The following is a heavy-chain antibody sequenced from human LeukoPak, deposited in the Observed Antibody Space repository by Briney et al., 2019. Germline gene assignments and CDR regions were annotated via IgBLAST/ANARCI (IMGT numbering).Heavy chain of an antibody. D-gene: IGHD3-22*01. Sequence: SQTLSLTCTVSGGSISSGGYYWSWIRQHPGKGLEWIGYIYYSGSTYYNPSLKSRFTISVDTSKNQLSLKLSSVTAADKAVYDCGRDRDSSGYYSGWGQGTLVTVSS. J-gene: IGHJ4*02. CDR3: GRDRDSSGYYSG. V-gene: IGHV4-31*03. CDR1: GGSISSGGYY. CDR2: IYYSGST.